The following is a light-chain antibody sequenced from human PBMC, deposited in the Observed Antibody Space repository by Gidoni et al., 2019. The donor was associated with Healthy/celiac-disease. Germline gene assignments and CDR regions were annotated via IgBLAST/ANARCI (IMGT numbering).Light chain of an antibody. J-gene: IGKJ2*01. V-gene: IGKV1-39*01. CDR3: QQSYSTPQMYT. CDR2: AAS. Sequence: DIQMTQSPSSLSASVGDRVTITCRASHSISSYLTWYQQKPGKDPKLLIYAASSLQSGVPSRFSGSGSGTDFTLTISSLQPEDFATYYCQQSYSTPQMYTFGQGTKLEIK. CDR1: HSISSY.